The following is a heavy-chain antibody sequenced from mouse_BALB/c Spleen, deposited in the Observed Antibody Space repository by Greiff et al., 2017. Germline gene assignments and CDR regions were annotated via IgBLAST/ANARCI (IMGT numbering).Heavy chain of an antibody. CDR3: ARGPTNHYYGHWYFDV. D-gene: IGHD1-2*01. CDR2: IWGDGST. J-gene: IGHJ1*01. V-gene: IGHV2-6-7*01. Sequence: QVQLKESGPGLVAPSQSLSITCTVSGFSLTGYGVNWVRQPPGKGLEWLGMIWGDGSTDYNSALKSRLSISKDNSKSQVFLKMNSLQTDDTARYYCARGPTNHYYGHWYFDVWGAGTTVTVSA. CDR1: GFSLTGYG.